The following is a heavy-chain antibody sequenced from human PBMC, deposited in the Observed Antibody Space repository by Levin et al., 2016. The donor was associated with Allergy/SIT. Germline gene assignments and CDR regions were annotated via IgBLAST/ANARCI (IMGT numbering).Heavy chain of an antibody. CDR3: TRPGSSWYFWFDP. D-gene: IGHD6-13*01. Sequence: WIRQPPGKGLEWVASINQDGSDKSYVDSVKGRFTISRDNAKNSLYLQMNSLKTEDTAVYYCTRPGSSWYFWFDPWGQGTLVTVSS. CDR2: INQDGSDK. V-gene: IGHV3-7*03. J-gene: IGHJ5*02.